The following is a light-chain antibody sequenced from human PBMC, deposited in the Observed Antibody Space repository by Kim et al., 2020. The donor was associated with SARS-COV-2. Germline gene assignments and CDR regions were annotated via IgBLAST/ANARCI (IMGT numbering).Light chain of an antibody. Sequence: VSPGERATLSCRASQSVSSNLAWYQQKPGQAPRLLIYGASTRATGIPARFSGSGSGTEFTLTISSLQSEDFAVYYCQQYNNWLGTFGQGTKVDIK. V-gene: IGKV3-15*01. J-gene: IGKJ1*01. CDR3: QQYNNWLGT. CDR2: GAS. CDR1: QSVSSN.